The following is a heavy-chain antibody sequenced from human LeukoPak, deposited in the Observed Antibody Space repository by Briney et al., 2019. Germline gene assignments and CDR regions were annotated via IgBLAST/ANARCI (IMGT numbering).Heavy chain of an antibody. V-gene: IGHV3-33*06. CDR3: VKGGSYSDYYFDY. J-gene: IGHJ4*02. CDR1: GFTFSNHG. CDR2: IWYDGSQE. Sequence: GGSLRLSCAASGFTFSNHGMHWVRQAPGKGLEWVANIWYDGSQEYYADTVKGRFTISRDNSKYTLYLQMNSLGAEDTAVYYCVKGGSYSDYYFDYWGQGTLVTVSS. D-gene: IGHD5-12*01.